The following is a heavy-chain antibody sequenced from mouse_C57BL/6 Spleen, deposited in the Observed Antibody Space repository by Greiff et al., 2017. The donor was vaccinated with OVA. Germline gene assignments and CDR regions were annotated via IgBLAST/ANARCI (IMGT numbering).Heavy chain of an antibody. V-gene: IGHV1-55*01. CDR2: IYPGSGST. D-gene: IGHD1-1*01. CDR3: ARGITTVVATEGYFDV. J-gene: IGHJ1*03. CDR1: GYTFTSYW. Sequence: QVQLKQPGAELVKPGASVKMSCKASGYTFTSYWITWVKQRPGQGLEWIGDIYPGSGSTNYNEKFKSKATLTVDTSSSTAYMQLSSLTSEDSAVYYCARGITTVVATEGYFDVWGTGTTVTVSS.